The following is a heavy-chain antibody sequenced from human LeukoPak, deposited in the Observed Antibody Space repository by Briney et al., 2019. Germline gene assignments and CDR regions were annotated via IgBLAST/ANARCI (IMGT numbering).Heavy chain of an antibody. CDR2: ISSSGTTI. D-gene: IGHD3-22*01. CDR1: GFTFSDYY. Sequence: GGSLRLSCAASGFTFSDYYMSWIRQAPRKGLEWVSYISSSGTTIYYADSVKGRFTISRDNSKNTLYLQMNSLRAEDTAVYYCAKDRNFYDSSGYYYGDYWGQGTLVTVSS. CDR3: AKDRNFYDSSGYYYGDY. J-gene: IGHJ4*02. V-gene: IGHV3-11*01.